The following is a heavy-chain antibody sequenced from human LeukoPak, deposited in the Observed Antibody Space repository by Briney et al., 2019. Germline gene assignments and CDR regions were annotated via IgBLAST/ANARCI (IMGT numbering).Heavy chain of an antibody. Sequence: GGSLRLSCAASGFTFSDYYMSWIRQAPGKGLEWVSYISSSGSTIYYADSVKGRFIISRDNAKNSLYLQMNSLRAEDTAVYYCARDKSGTGSYWYFDLWGRGTLVTVSS. CDR1: GFTFSDYY. J-gene: IGHJ2*01. D-gene: IGHD1-1*01. CDR3: ARDKSGTGSYWYFDL. V-gene: IGHV3-11*04. CDR2: ISSSGSTI.